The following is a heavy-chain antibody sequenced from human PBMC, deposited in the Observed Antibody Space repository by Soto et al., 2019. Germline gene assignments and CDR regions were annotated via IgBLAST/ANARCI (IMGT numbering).Heavy chain of an antibody. J-gene: IGHJ5*02. CDR1: GGSISSGGYS. CDR3: ASQLGYCSSTSCYSWFDP. Sequence: SETLSLTCAVSGGSISSGGYSWSWIRQPPGKGLEWIGYIYHSGSAYYNPALKSRVTISVNRSKNQFSLKLSSVTAADTAVYYCASQLGYCSSTSCYSWFDPWGQGTLVTVSS. CDR2: IYHSGSA. D-gene: IGHD2-2*01. V-gene: IGHV4-30-2*01.